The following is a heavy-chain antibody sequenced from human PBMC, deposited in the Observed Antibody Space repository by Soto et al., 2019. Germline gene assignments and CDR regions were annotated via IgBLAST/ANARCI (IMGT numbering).Heavy chain of an antibody. CDR1: GFTFSTYG. V-gene: IGHV3-30*18. CDR2: ISSDGSNK. J-gene: IGHJ4*02. D-gene: IGHD3-16*01. CDR3: AKDPAYIWGAYLDY. Sequence: ESGGGVVQPGRSLRLSCAASGFTFSTYGMHWVRQAPGKGLEWVAIISSDGSNKYYTDSVKGRFTISRDNSKNTLYLQMNSLRAHDTAVYYCAKDPAYIWGAYLDYWGQGALVTVSS.